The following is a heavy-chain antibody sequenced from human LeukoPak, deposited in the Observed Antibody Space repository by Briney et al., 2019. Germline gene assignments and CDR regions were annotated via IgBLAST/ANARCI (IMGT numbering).Heavy chain of an antibody. CDR2: IYTSGST. CDR1: GGSISSYY. J-gene: IGHJ6*04. CDR3: ARKGDV. Sequence: SETLSLTCTVSGGSISSYYWSWIRQPPGKGLEWIGRIYTSGSTDYNPSLKSRVTISLDTSKNQFSLKLNSVTAADTAVYYCARKGDVWGKGTTVTVSS. V-gene: IGHV4-4*08.